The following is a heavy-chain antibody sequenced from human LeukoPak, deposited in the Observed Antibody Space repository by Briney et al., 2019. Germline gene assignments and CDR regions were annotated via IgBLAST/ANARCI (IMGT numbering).Heavy chain of an antibody. V-gene: IGHV1-2*02. D-gene: IGHD6-19*01. Sequence: ASVKVSCKASGYTFTGYYMHWVRQAPGQGLEWMGWINPNSGGTNYAQKFQGRVTMTRDTSISTAYMELSRLRSDDTAVYYCARDLSNWYSSGWYGVYFDYWGQGTLVTVSS. CDR2: INPNSGGT. J-gene: IGHJ4*02. CDR1: GYTFTGYY. CDR3: ARDLSNWYSSGWYGVYFDY.